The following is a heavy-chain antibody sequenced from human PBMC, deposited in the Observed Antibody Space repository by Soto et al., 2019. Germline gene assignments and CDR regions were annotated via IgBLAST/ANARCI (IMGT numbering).Heavy chain of an antibody. CDR2: IYPGDSDT. CDR3: ARALPYSSGWYPTSYFDY. CDR1: GYSFTSYW. Sequence: PGESLKISCKGSGYSFTSYWIGWVRQMPGKGLEWMGIIYPGDSDTRYSPSFQGQVTISADKSISTAYLQWSSLKASDTAMYYCARALPYSSGWYPTSYFDYWSQGTLVTVSS. J-gene: IGHJ4*02. D-gene: IGHD6-19*01. V-gene: IGHV5-51*01.